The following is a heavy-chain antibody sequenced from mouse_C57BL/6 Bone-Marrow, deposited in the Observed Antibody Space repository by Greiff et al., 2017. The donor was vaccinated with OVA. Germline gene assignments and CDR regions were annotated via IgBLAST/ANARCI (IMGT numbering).Heavy chain of an antibody. CDR2: ISGGGGNT. V-gene: IGHV5-9*01. Sequence: EVMLVESGGGLVKPGGSLKLSCAASGFTFSSYTMSWVRQTPEKRLEWVATISGGGGNTYYPDSVKGRFTISRDNAKNTLYLQMRSLRSEDTALYDSARQGYDGSGAMDYWGQGTSVTVSS. D-gene: IGHD1-1*01. CDR1: GFTFSSYT. J-gene: IGHJ4*01. CDR3: ARQGYDGSGAMDY.